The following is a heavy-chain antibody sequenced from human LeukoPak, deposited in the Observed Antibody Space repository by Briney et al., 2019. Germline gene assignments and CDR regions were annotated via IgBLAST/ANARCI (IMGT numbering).Heavy chain of an antibody. V-gene: IGHV4-34*01. CDR3: ARGLRAFDI. CDR1: GGSISSYY. Sequence: ASETLSLTCTVSGGSISSYYWSWIRQPPGKGLEWIGEINHSGSTNYNPSLKSRVTISVDTSKNQFSLKLSSVTAADTAVYYCARGLRAFDIWGQGTMVTVSS. CDR2: INHSGST. D-gene: IGHD4-17*01. J-gene: IGHJ3*02.